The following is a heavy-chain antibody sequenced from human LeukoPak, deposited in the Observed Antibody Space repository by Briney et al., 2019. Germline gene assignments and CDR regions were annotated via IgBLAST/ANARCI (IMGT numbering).Heavy chain of an antibody. CDR1: GFTFSSYS. Sequence: GGPLRLSCAASGFTFSSYSMNWVRQAPGKGLEWVSYISSSSSTIYYADSVKGRFTISRDNAKNSLYLQMNSLRAEDTAVYYCARDDQGSTYYDFWSGYYHPWGQGTLVTVSS. J-gene: IGHJ5*02. V-gene: IGHV3-48*01. CDR3: ARDDQGSTYYDFWSGYYHP. D-gene: IGHD3-3*01. CDR2: ISSSSSTI.